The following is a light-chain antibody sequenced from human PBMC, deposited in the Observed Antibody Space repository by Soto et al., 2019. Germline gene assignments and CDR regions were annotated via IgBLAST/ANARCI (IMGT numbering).Light chain of an antibody. J-gene: IGKJ3*01. V-gene: IGKV3-11*01. CDR1: QSVSSY. CDR2: DAS. Sequence: EIVLTQSPATLSLSPGERATLSCRASQSVSSYLAWYQQKPGQAPRLLIYDASNRATGIPARFSGSGSGTDFTLTISSLEPEDFAVYYCQQHSNWPLFTFGPGTKVDIK. CDR3: QQHSNWPLFT.